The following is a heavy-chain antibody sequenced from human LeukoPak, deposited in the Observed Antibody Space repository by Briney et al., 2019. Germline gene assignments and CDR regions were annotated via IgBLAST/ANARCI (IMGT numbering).Heavy chain of an antibody. CDR3: ARAGYSSGWYGEKAIDY. D-gene: IGHD6-19*01. J-gene: IGHJ4*02. V-gene: IGHV4-59*01. Sequence: SETLSLTCTVSGGSISSYYWSWIRQPPGKGLEWVWYIYFSGSTNYNPSLKSRVTISVDTSKNQFSLKLSSVTAADTAVYYCARAGYSSGWYGEKAIDYWGQGTLVTVSS. CDR2: IYFSGST. CDR1: GGSISSYY.